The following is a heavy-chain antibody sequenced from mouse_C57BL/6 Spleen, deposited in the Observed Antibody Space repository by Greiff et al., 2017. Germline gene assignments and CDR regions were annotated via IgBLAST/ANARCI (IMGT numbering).Heavy chain of an antibody. CDR1: GFTFNTYA. J-gene: IGHJ4*01. CDR2: IRSKSSNYAT. V-gene: IGHV10-3*01. D-gene: IGHD1-1*01. Sequence: DVQLQESGGGLVQPKGSLKLSCAASGFTFNTYAMHWVRQAPGKGLEWVARIRSKSSNYATYYADSVKDRFTISRDDSQSMLYLQMNNLKTEDTAMYYCVREGYYGSSYKAMDYWGQGTSVTVSS. CDR3: VREGYYGSSYKAMDY.